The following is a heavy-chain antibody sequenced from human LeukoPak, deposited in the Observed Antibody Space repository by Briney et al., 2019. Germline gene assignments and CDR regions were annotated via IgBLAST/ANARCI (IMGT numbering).Heavy chain of an antibody. CDR2: IYYSGST. CDR1: GGSISSYY. J-gene: IGHJ6*02. Sequence: SETLSLTCTVSGGSISSYYWSWLRQPPGKGLEGVGYIYYSGSTNYNPSLKSRVTISVDTSKNQFSLKLSSVTAADTAVYYCARENDYGDYYYGMDVWGQGTTVTVSS. D-gene: IGHD4-17*01. CDR3: ARENDYGDYYYGMDV. V-gene: IGHV4-59*01.